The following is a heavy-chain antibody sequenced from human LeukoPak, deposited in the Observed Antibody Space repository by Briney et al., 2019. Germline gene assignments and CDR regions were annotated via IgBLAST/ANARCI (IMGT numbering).Heavy chain of an antibody. CDR2: FDPEDGET. CDR1: GYTLTELS. Sequence: GASVKASCKVSGYTLTELSMHWVRQAPGKGLEWMGGFDPEDGETIYAQKFQGKVTMTEDTSTDTAYMELSSLRSEDTAVYYCATGPITGTTGDDAFDIWGQGTMVTVSS. CDR3: ATGPITGTTGDDAFDI. J-gene: IGHJ3*02. V-gene: IGHV1-24*01. D-gene: IGHD1-7*01.